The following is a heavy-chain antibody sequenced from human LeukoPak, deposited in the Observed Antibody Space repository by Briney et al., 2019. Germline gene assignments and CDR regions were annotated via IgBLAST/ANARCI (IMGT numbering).Heavy chain of an antibody. Sequence: PSETLSLTCAVYGGSFSGYYWSWIRQPPGKGLEWIGEINHSGSTNYNPSLKGRVTISVDTSKNQFSLKLSSVTAADTAVYYCARGGVLTIFGVASGWFDPWGQGTLVTVSS. CDR2: INHSGST. CDR3: ARGGVLTIFGVASGWFDP. CDR1: GGSFSGYY. D-gene: IGHD3-3*01. J-gene: IGHJ5*02. V-gene: IGHV4-34*01.